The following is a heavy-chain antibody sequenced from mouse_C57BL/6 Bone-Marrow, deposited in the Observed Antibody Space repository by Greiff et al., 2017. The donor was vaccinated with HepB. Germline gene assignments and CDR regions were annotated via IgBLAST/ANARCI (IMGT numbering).Heavy chain of an antibody. J-gene: IGHJ2*01. CDR2: IRNKANGYTT. V-gene: IGHV7-3*01. CDR3: VKYSHSDLDY. Sequence: EVHLVESGGGLVQPGGSLSLSCAASGFTFTDYYMSWVRQPPGKALEWLGFIRNKANGYTTEYSASVKGRFTISRDNSQSILYLQMNALRAEDSATYYCVKYSHSDLDYWGQGTTLTDSS. D-gene: IGHD2-12*01. CDR1: GFTFTDYY.